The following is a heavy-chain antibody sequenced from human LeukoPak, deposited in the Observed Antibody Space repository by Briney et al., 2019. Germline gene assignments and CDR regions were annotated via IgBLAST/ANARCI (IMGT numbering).Heavy chain of an antibody. CDR1: GFTFSSYW. CDR3: ARNLQRYKVFDY. V-gene: IGHV3-21*01. D-gene: IGHD5-24*01. J-gene: IGHJ4*02. Sequence: GGSLRLSCAASGFTFSSYWMHWVRQAPGKGLEWVSSISSSSSYIYYADSVKGRFTISRDNAKNSLYLQMNSLRAEDTAVYYCARNLQRYKVFDYWGQGTLVTVSS. CDR2: ISSSSSYI.